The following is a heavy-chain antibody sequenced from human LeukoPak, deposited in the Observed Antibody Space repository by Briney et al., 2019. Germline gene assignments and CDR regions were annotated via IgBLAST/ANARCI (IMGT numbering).Heavy chain of an antibody. CDR3: LRVPY. CDR2: ISSDGSNT. J-gene: IGHJ4*02. V-gene: IGHV3-74*01. CDR1: GFTFSEYY. Sequence: GGSVRLSCAVSGFTFSEYYMHWVRQAPAKGLVWVSRISSDGSNTNYADSVKGRFTIARDNAKNTLYQQMTSLRGEDTAVYYCLRVPYWGQGALVTVSS.